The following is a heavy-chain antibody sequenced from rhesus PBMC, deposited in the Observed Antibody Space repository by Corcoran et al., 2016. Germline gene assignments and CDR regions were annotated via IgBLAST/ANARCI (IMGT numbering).Heavy chain of an antibody. CDR1: GFTCIGYY. Sequence: VQLVDSGGGWVQPGGRLRALCTGSGFTCIGYYMYWVRHAPGKGLEWVSAIDPGGGRTWYPDSVMGRFTISKENAKDTLYLQMDCLRAEDTTVYYCAKDMGSSPNWGQGVLVTVSS. J-gene: IGHJ4*01. D-gene: IGHD4-29*01. CDR2: IDPGGGRT. V-gene: IGHV3-8*01. CDR3: AKDMGSSPN.